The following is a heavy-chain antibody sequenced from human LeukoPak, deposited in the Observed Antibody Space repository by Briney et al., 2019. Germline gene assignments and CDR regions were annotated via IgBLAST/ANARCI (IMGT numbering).Heavy chain of an antibody. J-gene: IGHJ3*02. D-gene: IGHD6-13*01. V-gene: IGHV3-33*01. CDR3: ARAAAGGSNSFDI. Sequence: GGSLRLSCAAXXFTFSNHAMHWVRQAPGXXXXXVAIIWYDGSDKYYADSVKGRFTISRDNSKNTLYLLMNSLRTADTAAYYCARAAAGGSNSFDIWGQGTMVTVSS. CDR2: IWYDGSDK. CDR1: XFTFSNHA.